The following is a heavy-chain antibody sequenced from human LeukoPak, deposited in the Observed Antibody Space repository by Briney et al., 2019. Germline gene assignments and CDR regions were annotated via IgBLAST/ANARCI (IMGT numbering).Heavy chain of an antibody. CDR3: ARQSDDLGYFQQ. Sequence: TASETLPLTCTVSGGSMSSYYWSWIRQPPGKSLEWIGFIHYRGTTKYNPSLKSRVTISVDTSRQQFSLKLSSVTAADTAVYFCARQSDDLGYFQQWGQGTLVTVSS. D-gene: IGHD3-16*01. CDR1: GGSMSSYY. V-gene: IGHV4-59*08. CDR2: IHYRGTT. J-gene: IGHJ1*01.